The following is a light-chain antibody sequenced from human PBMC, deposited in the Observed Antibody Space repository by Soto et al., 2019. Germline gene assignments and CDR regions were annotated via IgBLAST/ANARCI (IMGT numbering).Light chain of an antibody. J-gene: IGKJ2*01. CDR2: DAS. CDR3: QQYNSYPYT. CDR1: QSISTW. Sequence: DIQMTQSPSTLSASVGDRVTITCRASQSISTWLAWYQQKPGKAPKLVIYDASTLQRGVPSRFSGGGSGTQFTLTISSLQPEDFATYYCQQYNSYPYTFGQGTKVDIK. V-gene: IGKV1-5*01.